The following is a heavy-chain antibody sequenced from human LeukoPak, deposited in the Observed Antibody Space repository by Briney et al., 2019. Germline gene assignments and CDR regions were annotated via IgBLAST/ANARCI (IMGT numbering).Heavy chain of an antibody. J-gene: IGHJ3*02. D-gene: IGHD2-21*01. CDR2: ISGSGDST. CDR3: AKASDGHGDHDAFDI. CDR1: GFTFSIYA. V-gene: IGHV3-23*01. Sequence: GGSLTLFCAASGFTFSIYAMSWVRQAPGRGLEWVSAISGSGDSTYYADSVKGRFTISRDNSKNTQYLQMNSLKAEDTAVYYCAKASDGHGDHDAFDIWGQGTMVTVSS.